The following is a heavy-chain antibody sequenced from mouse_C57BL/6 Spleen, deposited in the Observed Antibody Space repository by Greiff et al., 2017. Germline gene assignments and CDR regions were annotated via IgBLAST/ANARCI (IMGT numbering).Heavy chain of an antibody. J-gene: IGHJ2*01. CDR3: AREGELGRVFDY. V-gene: IGHV5-6*01. CDR2: ISSGGSYT. D-gene: IGHD4-1*01. CDR1: GFTFSSYG. Sequence: EVQLVESGGDLVKPGGSLKLSCAASGFTFSSYGMSWVRQTPDKRLEWVATISSGGSYTYYPDSVKGRFTISRDNAKNTLYLQMSSLKSEDTAMYYCAREGELGRVFDYWGQGTTLTVSS.